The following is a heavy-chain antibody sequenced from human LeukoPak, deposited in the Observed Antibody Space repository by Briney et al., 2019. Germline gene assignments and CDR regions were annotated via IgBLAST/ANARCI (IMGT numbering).Heavy chain of an antibody. CDR3: AKDGAGAAAGPMYYFDY. CDR1: GFTFNNYA. D-gene: IGHD6-13*01. CDR2: ISWNSGSI. J-gene: IGHJ4*02. V-gene: IGHV3-9*01. Sequence: GGSLRLSCAASGFTFNNYAMRWVRQAPGKGLEWVSGISWNSGSIGYADSVKGRFTISRDNAKNSLYLQMNSLRAEDTALYYCAKDGAGAAAGPMYYFDYWGQGTLVTVSS.